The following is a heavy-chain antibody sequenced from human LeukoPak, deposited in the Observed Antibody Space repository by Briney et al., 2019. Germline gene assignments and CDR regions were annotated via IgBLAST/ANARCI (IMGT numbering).Heavy chain of an antibody. V-gene: IGHV3-23*01. CDR1: GFTFSSYA. J-gene: IGHJ4*02. D-gene: IGHD4/OR15-4a*01. CDR2: ISGSGGST. Sequence: GGSLRLSCAASGFTFSSYAMSWVRQAPGKGLEWVSAISGSGGSTYYADSVKGRFTISRDNSKNTLYLQMNSLRAEDTAVYYCARDHVDYCKLGDYWGQGTLVTVSS. CDR3: ARDHVDYCKLGDY.